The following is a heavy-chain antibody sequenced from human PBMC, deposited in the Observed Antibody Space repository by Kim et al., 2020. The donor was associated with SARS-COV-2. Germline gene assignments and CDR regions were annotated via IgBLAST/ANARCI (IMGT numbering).Heavy chain of an antibody. D-gene: IGHD3-22*01. V-gene: IGHV4-59*13. Sequence: SETLSLTCTVSGGSISSYYWSWIRQPPGKGLEWIGYIYYSGSTNYNPSLKSRVTISVDTSKNQFSLKLSSVTAADTAVYYCARAGSSGYYLYDAFDIWGQGTMVTVSS. CDR3: ARAGSSGYYLYDAFDI. J-gene: IGHJ3*02. CDR2: IYYSGST. CDR1: GGSISSYY.